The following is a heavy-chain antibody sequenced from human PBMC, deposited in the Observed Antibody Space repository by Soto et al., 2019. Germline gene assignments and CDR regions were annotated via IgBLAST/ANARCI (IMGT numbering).Heavy chain of an antibody. CDR1: GGSISSGSY. CDR3: ARDRSGYGDSL. J-gene: IGHJ4*02. CDR2: IYYSGST. V-gene: IGHV4-31*03. Sequence: QVQLQESGPGLVKPSQTLSLTCTVSGGSISSGSYWSWIRQHPVKGLEWIGYIYYSGSTYYNPSPKSRVTISVDTSKNQFALNLSSVTAADTAVYYCARDRSGYGDSLWGQGTLVTVSA. D-gene: IGHD4-17*01.